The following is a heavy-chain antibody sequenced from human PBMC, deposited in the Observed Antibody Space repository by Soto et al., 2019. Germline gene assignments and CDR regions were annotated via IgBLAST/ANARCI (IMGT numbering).Heavy chain of an antibody. CDR3: ARFSWYDGDSITNSYMDF. J-gene: IGHJ6*03. CDR1: GDSISSRSYY. Sequence: LQESGPGLVKPSETLSLTCSVFGDSISSRSYYWAWIRRPPGMGMEWIASISYTGNTYYNPSLTSRAAISGDTSKNQFYLKLSFMTAADTAVYYCARFSWYDGDSITNSYMDFWGNGATVTVSS. D-gene: IGHD6-13*01. V-gene: IGHV4-39*01. CDR2: ISYTGNT.